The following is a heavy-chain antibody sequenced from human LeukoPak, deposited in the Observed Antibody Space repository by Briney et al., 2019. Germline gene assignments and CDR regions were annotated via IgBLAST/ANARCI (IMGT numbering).Heavy chain of an antibody. CDR3: ARFVVVTAGDY. D-gene: IGHD2-21*02. J-gene: IGHJ4*01. CDR2: LHSNGAFT. CDR1: GFTLSNYW. Sequence: RSGGSLRLSCSASGFTLSNYWMHWVRQAPGKGLVWVAHLHSNGAFTTYADSVKGRFTISRDTAKNTLYLQMNSLRVEDTAVYYCARFVVVTAGDYWGQGTLVTVSS. V-gene: IGHV3-74*01.